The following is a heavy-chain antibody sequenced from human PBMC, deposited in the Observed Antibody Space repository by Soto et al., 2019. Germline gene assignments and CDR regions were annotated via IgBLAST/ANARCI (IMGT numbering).Heavy chain of an antibody. Sequence: QVQLVQSGAEVKKPGASVKVSCKASGYTFTSYGLSWVRQAPGQGLEWMGRISAYNYNTNYAQKLQGRVTMTTDTGTSTAYRELRSQRPADTAVYYCPRVVGAGGPWFDPWAQGTLVTVSS. CDR1: GYTFTSYG. D-gene: IGHD2-15*01. CDR3: PRVVGAGGPWFDP. V-gene: IGHV1-18*01. J-gene: IGHJ5*02. CDR2: ISAYNYNT.